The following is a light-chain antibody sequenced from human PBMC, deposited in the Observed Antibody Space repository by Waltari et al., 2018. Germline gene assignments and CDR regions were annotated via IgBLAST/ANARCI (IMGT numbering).Light chain of an antibody. Sequence: QSVLTQPPSASGTPGLRVTISCSGSSSNIGSNTGNWYKHLPGRAPKLLIDGNEQRPAGGPDRISGSKSGSSASLAINGLQSEDEADYYCAAWDDSLNGWVFGGGTKLTVL. CDR2: GNE. V-gene: IGLV1-44*01. J-gene: IGLJ3*02. CDR1: SSNIGSNT. CDR3: AAWDDSLNGWV.